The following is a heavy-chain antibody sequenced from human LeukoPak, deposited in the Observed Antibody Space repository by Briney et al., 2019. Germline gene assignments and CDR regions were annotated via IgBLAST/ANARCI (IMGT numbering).Heavy chain of an antibody. Sequence: GGSLRLSCAASGFRFSDYYMSWIRQAPGKGLEWVSYIGSSSSTTYYADSVKGRFTISRDNTRKSLYLQMNCLRAEDTAVYYCARDPSKDVYNHGWFDPWGQGTLVTVSS. D-gene: IGHD5-24*01. CDR1: GFRFSDYY. CDR3: ARDPSKDVYNHGWFDP. CDR2: IGSSSSTT. J-gene: IGHJ5*02. V-gene: IGHV3-11*04.